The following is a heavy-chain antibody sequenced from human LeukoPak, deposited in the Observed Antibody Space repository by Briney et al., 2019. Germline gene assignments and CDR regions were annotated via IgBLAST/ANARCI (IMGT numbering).Heavy chain of an antibody. V-gene: IGHV4-59*01. J-gene: IGHJ4*02. D-gene: IGHD6-19*01. Sequence: PSETLSLTCTVSGGSISGYYWSWLRQPPGKGLEWIGYIDYSGSTTYNPSLKSRVTISVDTSMNQFSLRLSSVTAADTAVYYCARGPSRDWYRPFDYWGQGTLATVSS. CDR2: IDYSGST. CDR3: ARGPSRDWYRPFDY. CDR1: GGSISGYY.